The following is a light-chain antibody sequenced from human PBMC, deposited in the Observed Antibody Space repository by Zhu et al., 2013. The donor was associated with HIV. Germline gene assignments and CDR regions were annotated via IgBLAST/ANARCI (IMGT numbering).Light chain of an antibody. V-gene: IGKV3-20*01. CDR2: DAS. CDR1: RDLKTN. Sequence: TQSPATLSVSLGDRVTLSCRAGRDLKTNLAWYQQKPGQAPRLLVEDASFRATGVPDRFSGSGSGTDFTLTISRLEPEDFAVYYCQQYGNSPPYTFGQGTKLEI. J-gene: IGKJ2*01. CDR3: QQYGNSPPYT.